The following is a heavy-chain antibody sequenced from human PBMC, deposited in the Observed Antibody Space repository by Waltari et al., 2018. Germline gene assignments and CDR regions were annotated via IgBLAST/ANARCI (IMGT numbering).Heavy chain of an antibody. J-gene: IGHJ4*02. D-gene: IGHD3-22*01. Sequence: QVQLQQWGAGLLKPSEPLSLTCAVYGGSFSGSSWSWIRQTPGKGLEWIGSIYYIGSTNYNPSLKSRVTISVDTSKNQFSLKLRSVTAADTAVYYCARGRVGYYDTSAYFDSWGQGTLVTVSS. CDR3: ARGRVGYYDTSAYFDS. CDR2: IYYIGST. CDR1: GGSFSGSS. V-gene: IGHV4-34*11.